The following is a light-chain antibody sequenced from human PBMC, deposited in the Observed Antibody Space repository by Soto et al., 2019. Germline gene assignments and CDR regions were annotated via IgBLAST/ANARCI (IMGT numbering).Light chain of an antibody. J-gene: IGLJ2*01. CDR2: KVS. V-gene: IGLV2-14*01. CDR1: SSDVGGYKY. CDR3: ASYTSSSTAVI. Sequence: QSALTQPASVSGSPGQSITISCTGTSSDVGGYKYVSWYQQHPDKAPKLIIFKVSNRPSGISSRFSGSKSGNTASLTISGLQAEDEADYYCASYTSSSTAVIFGRGTQLTVL.